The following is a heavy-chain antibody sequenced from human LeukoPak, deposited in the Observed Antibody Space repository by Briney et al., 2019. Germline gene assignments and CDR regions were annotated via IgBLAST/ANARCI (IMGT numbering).Heavy chain of an antibody. V-gene: IGHV3-49*03. CDR2: IRSKFYGGAS. J-gene: IGHJ5*02. Sequence: GGSLRLSCTGSGFTFGDHCMGWFRQAPGRGLEWVGFIRSKFYGGASEYAASASGRFTISRDDTQGIAYLQMNSLEPEDTAVYYCARGPISVGVTNGWLDPWGLGTLVTVSS. CDR3: ARGPISVGVTNGWLDP. D-gene: IGHD1-26*01. CDR1: GFTFGDHC.